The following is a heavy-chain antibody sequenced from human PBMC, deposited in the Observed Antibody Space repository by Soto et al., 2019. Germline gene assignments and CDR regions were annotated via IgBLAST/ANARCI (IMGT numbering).Heavy chain of an antibody. CDR2: ISYDGSNK. J-gene: IGHJ4*02. D-gene: IGHD3-3*01. Sequence: QVQLVESGGGVVQPGRSLRLSCAASGFTFSSYGMHWVRQAPGKGLEWVAVISYDGSNKYYADSVKGRFTISRDNSKNTLYLQMNSLRAEDTAVYYGAKDWGRVNNFWSGYYTGGGLEGLDYWGQGTLVTVSS. CDR1: GFTFSSYG. V-gene: IGHV3-30*18. CDR3: AKDWGRVNNFWSGYYTGGGLEGLDY.